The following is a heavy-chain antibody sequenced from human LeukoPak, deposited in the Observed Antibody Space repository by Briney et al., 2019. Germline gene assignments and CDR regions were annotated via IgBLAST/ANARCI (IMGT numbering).Heavy chain of an antibody. CDR3: VRVMLSIPQQLINGPFYFDF. CDR1: KFMFSTYW. Sequence: PGGSLRLSSAASKFMFSTYWISWVRQTPGKGLEWVANINRDGAEKYYVDSLKGRFTISRDNTKNLLYLQMDSLRAEDTARYYCVRVMLSIPQQLINGPFYFDFGGQGTLVTVSS. CDR2: INRDGAEK. J-gene: IGHJ4*02. D-gene: IGHD6-13*01. V-gene: IGHV3-7*03.